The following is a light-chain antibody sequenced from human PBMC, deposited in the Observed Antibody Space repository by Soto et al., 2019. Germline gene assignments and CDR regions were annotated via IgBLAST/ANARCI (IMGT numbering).Light chain of an antibody. CDR1: QSVSSY. CDR3: QQRSNWPFLT. V-gene: IGKV3-11*01. Sequence: EIVLTQSPATRALSPGERATRSCRASQSVSSYLAWYQQKPGQAPRLLIYDTSNRATGIPARFSGSGSGTDFTLTISSLEPEDFAVYYCQQRSNWPFLTFGGGTKVDIK. CDR2: DTS. J-gene: IGKJ4*01.